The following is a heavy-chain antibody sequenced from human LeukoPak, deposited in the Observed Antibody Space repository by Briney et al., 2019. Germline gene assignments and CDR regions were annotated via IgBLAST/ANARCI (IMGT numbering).Heavy chain of an antibody. V-gene: IGHV3-33*01. CDR1: GFTFSSYG. Sequence: GGSLRLSCAASGFTFSSYGMHWVRQAPGKGLEWLALIWVDGSKEKYADSVKGRFTISRDNSKNTLYLQMNSLRAEDTAVYYCARGRGNSIWYVDYWGQGTLVSVSS. D-gene: IGHD6-13*01. J-gene: IGHJ4*02. CDR2: IWVDGSKE. CDR3: ARGRGNSIWYVDY.